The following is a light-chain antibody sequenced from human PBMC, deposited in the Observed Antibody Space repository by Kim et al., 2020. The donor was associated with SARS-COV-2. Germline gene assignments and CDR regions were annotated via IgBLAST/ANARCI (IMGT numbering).Light chain of an antibody. V-gene: IGLV2-8*01. CDR3: NSYAGNNLWV. CDR2: EVT. J-gene: IGLJ3*02. CDR1: SSDVGGYNS. Sequence: QSALTQPPSASGSPGQSVTISCTGTSSDVGGYNSVSWYQQHPGKAPKLVIYEVTKRPAGVPDRFSGSKSGNTASLTVSGLQSEDEADYYCNSYAGNNLWVFGGGTKLTVL.